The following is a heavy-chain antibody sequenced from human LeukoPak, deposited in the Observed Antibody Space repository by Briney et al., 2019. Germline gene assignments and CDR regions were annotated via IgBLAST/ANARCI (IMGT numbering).Heavy chain of an antibody. CDR2: IRRSGGAV. Sequence: PGGSLRLSCAASSCTSSDYYMSWIRQAPGKGLESLAFIRRSGGAVCYGDSLKGRFPISRDNARNSLYLQMNSLKAEDTAVYYCARGLFVAGSFFDSWGQGTLVTVSS. CDR3: ARGLFVAGSFFDS. CDR1: SCTSSDYY. V-gene: IGHV3-11*04. J-gene: IGHJ4*02. D-gene: IGHD1-26*01.